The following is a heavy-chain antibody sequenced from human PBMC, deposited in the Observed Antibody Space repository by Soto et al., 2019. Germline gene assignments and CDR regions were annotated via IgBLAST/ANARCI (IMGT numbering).Heavy chain of an antibody. Sequence: SETLSLTCTVSGGSISSYYWSWIRQPPGKGLEWIGYIYYSGSTNYNPSLKSRVTISVDTSKNQFSLKLSSVTAADTAVYYCGRPPHYDILTGYYVDYWGQGTLVTVSS. V-gene: IGHV4-59*01. CDR1: GGSISSYY. CDR3: GRPPHYDILTGYYVDY. J-gene: IGHJ4*02. CDR2: IYYSGST. D-gene: IGHD3-9*01.